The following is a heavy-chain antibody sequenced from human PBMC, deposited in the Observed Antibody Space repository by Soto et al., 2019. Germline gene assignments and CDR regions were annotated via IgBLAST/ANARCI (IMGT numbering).Heavy chain of an antibody. J-gene: IGHJ4*02. V-gene: IGHV4-4*02. D-gene: IGHD2-15*01. CDR3: ARDPVGYCSGGSCDY. CDR1: GGSISSSNW. CDR2: IYHSGST. Sequence: QVQLQESGPGLVKPSGTLSLTCAVSGGSISSSNWWSWVRQPPGKGLEWIGEIYHSGSTNYNPSLKSRVTISVDKSKTQFSRKLSSVIAADTDVYYFARDPVGYCSGGSCDYWGQGTLVTGSS.